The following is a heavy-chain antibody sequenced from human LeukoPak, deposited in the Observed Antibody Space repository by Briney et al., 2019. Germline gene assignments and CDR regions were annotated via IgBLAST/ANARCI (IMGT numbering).Heavy chain of an antibody. CDR3: ARLSGGGILFDY. CDR2: IYYSGST. V-gene: IGHV4-39*01. CDR1: GGSISSSTYY. D-gene: IGHD4-23*01. J-gene: IGHJ4*02. Sequence: SETLSLTCTVSGGSISSSTYYWGWIRQPPGKGLEWFGTIYYSGSTYYNPSLKSRVTISVDTSKNQFSLKLSSVTAADTAVYYCARLSGGGILFDYWGQGTLVTVSS.